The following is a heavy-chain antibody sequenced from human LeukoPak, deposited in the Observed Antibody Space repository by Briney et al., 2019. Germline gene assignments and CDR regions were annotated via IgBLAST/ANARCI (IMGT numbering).Heavy chain of an antibody. CDR1: GFTFDDYA. CDR2: ISSSGSTI. Sequence: GGSLRLSCTASGFTFDDYAMSWVRQAPGKGLEWVSYISSSGSTIYYADSVKGRFTISRDNAKNSLYLQMNSLRAEDTAVYYCARGGYSYGHNWFDPWGQGTLVTVSS. D-gene: IGHD5-18*01. V-gene: IGHV3-11*01. CDR3: ARGGYSYGHNWFDP. J-gene: IGHJ5*02.